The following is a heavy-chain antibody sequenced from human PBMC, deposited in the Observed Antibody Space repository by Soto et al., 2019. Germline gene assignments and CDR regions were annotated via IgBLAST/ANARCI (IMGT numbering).Heavy chain of an antibody. CDR2: IYYSGST. CDR3: ARDDPYYGSGSSWDHAFDI. Sequence: SETLSLTCTVSGGSISSYYWSWIRQPPGKGLEWIGYIYYSGSTNYNPSLKSRVTMSVDTSKNQFSLKLSSVAAADTAVYYCARDDPYYGSGSSWDHAFDIWGQGTMVTVS. V-gene: IGHV4-59*01. CDR1: GGSISSYY. J-gene: IGHJ3*02. D-gene: IGHD3-10*01.